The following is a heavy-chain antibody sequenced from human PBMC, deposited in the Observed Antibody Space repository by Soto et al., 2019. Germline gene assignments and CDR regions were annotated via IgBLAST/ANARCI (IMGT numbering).Heavy chain of an antibody. D-gene: IGHD3-22*01. Sequence: PGGSLRLSCAASGFTFSSYWMSWVRQAPGKGLEWVANIKQDGSEKYYVDSVEGRFTISRDNAKNSLYLQMNSLRAEDTAVYYCARVRGSSGYYYGSYYYGMDVWGQGTTVTVSS. CDR2: IKQDGSEK. J-gene: IGHJ6*02. CDR1: GFTFSSYW. CDR3: ARVRGSSGYYYGSYYYGMDV. V-gene: IGHV3-7*01.